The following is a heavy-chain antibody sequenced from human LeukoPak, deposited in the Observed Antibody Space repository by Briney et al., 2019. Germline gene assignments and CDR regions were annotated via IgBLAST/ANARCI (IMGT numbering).Heavy chain of an antibody. CDR2: ISYDGSNK. V-gene: IGHV3-30*04. Sequence: GGSLRLSCAASGFTFSSYAMHWVGQAPGKGLEWVAVISYDGSNKYYADSVKGRFTISRDNSKNTLYLQMNSLRADDTAVYYCARDDSSGYYAFAAADYWGQGTLVTVSS. J-gene: IGHJ4*02. CDR1: GFTFSSYA. CDR3: ARDDSSGYYAFAAADY. D-gene: IGHD3-22*01.